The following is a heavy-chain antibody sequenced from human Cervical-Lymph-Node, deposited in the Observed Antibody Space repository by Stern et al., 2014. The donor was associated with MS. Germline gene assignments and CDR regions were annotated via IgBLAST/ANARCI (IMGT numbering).Heavy chain of an antibody. Sequence: EVQLVESEGGLVQPGGSLRLSCAASGFSLWSYAMSWVRQAPGKGLEWVSGISSNTYYVDSVKGRFTISRDNSKKTLYLQMNSLRAEDTAVYLDVWGQGTTVTVSS. CDR3: V. V-gene: IGHV3-23*04. CDR2: ISSNT. CDR1: GFSLWSYA. J-gene: IGHJ6*02.